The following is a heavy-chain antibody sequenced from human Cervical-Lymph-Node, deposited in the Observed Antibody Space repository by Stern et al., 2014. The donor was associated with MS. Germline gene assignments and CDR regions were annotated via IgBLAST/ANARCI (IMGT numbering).Heavy chain of an antibody. V-gene: IGHV3-33*01. CDR2: IWFDGSKK. CDR1: GFTFAGHG. D-gene: IGHD1-26*01. Sequence: VQLVESGGGVVQPGRSLRLSCAASGFTFAGHGMHWVRQAPGKGLEWVANIWFDGSKKYYADSLEGRFTISRNSSKNALYRQMNSLRVKDTAAYYCARAVGPLSEIDHWGQGTLVTVSS. CDR3: ARAVGPLSEIDH. J-gene: IGHJ4*02.